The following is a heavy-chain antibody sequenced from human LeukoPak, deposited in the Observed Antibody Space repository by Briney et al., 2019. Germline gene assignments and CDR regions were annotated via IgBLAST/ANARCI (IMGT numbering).Heavy chain of an antibody. CDR2: ISAYNGNT. D-gene: IGHD5-18*01. J-gene: IGHJ6*03. CDR1: GYTFTSYG. CDR3: ARDGGYSYDIYYYYYYMDV. V-gene: IGHV1-18*01. Sequence: ASVKVSCKASGYTFTSYGIGWVRQAPGQGLEWMGWISAYNGNTNYAQKLQGRVTMTTDTSTSTAYMELRSLRSDDTAVYYCARDGGYSYDIYYYYYYMDVWGKGTTVTISS.